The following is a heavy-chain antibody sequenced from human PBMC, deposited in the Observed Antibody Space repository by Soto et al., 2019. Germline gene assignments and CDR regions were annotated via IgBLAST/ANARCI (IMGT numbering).Heavy chain of an antibody. V-gene: IGHV4-4*02. CDR3: ASRIIARPF. CDR2: ISHTGNT. J-gene: IGHJ4*02. D-gene: IGHD6-6*01. Sequence: QVQLQESGPGLVKPSGTLSLTCAVSGGFSSSDNWWSWGRQPPGKGLEWIGEISHTGNTNSNSSLKSRVTNAVDQSKNQFSLRLTSVTAAATAVYYCASRIIARPFWGPGTLVIVSS. CDR1: GGFSSSDNW.